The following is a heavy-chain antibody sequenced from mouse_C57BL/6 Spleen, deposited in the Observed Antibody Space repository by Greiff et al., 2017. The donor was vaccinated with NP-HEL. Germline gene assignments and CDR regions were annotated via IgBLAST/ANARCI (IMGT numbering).Heavy chain of an antibody. Sequence: EVHLVESGGGLVKPGGSLKLSCAASGFTFSSYAMSWVRQTPEKRLEWVATISDGGSYTYYPDNVKGRFTISRDNAKNNLYLQMSHLKSEDTAMYYCARERGSREGYYFDYWGQGTTLTVSS. CDR2: ISDGGSYT. V-gene: IGHV5-4*01. J-gene: IGHJ2*01. CDR3: ARERGSREGYYFDY. CDR1: GFTFSSYA. D-gene: IGHD1-1*01.